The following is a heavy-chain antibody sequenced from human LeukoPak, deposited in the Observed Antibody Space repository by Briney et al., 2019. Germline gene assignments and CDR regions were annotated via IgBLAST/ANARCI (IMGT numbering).Heavy chain of an antibody. Sequence: ASVKVSCKASGYTFTSYYMHWVRQAPGQGLEWMGIINPSGGGTSYAQKFQGRVTMTRDMSTSTVYMELSSLRSEDTAVYYCAREFRDSGYDYSQGAYYYYYYMDIWGKGTTVTVTS. CDR1: GYTFTSYY. CDR3: AREFRDSGYDYSQGAYYYYYYMDI. CDR2: INPSGGGT. J-gene: IGHJ6*03. D-gene: IGHD5-12*01. V-gene: IGHV1-46*01.